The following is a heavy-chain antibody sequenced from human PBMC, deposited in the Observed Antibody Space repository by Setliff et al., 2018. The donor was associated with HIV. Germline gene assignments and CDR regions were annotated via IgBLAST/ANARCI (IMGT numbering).Heavy chain of an antibody. CDR1: GYSISSGYY. CDR3: ARALRAAAMGYFDY. Sequence: KTSETLSLTCAVSGYSISSGYYWGWIRQPPGKGLEWIGSIHHSGSTYNNPSLKSRVTISVDTSKNQFSLKLTSVTAADTAVYYCARALRAAAMGYFDYWGQGTLVTVSS. J-gene: IGHJ4*02. CDR2: IHHSGST. V-gene: IGHV4-38-2*01. D-gene: IGHD5-18*01.